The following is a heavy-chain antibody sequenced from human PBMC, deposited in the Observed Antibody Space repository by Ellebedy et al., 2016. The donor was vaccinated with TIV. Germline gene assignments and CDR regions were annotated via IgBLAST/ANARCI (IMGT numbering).Heavy chain of an antibody. CDR2: ISSSSSYI. CDR1: GFTFSSYS. Sequence: GESLKISXAASGFTFSSYSMNWVRQAPGKGLEWVSSISSSSSYIYYADSVKGRFTISRDNAKNSLYLQMNSLRAEDTAVYYCARDRKQYCSSTSCYKDYYYGMDVWGQGTTVTVSS. CDR3: ARDRKQYCSSTSCYKDYYYGMDV. V-gene: IGHV3-21*04. D-gene: IGHD2-2*02. J-gene: IGHJ6*02.